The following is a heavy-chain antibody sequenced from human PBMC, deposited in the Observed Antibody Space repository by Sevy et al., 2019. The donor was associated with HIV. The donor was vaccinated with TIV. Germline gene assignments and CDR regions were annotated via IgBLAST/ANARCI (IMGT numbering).Heavy chain of an antibody. D-gene: IGHD2-21*01. CDR1: GFTFDDYA. CDR3: AKDGSSQGPPYYYFDY. CDR2: ISWDGGST. V-gene: IGHV3-43D*04. Sequence: GGSLRLSCAASGFTFDDYAMHWVRQAPGKGLEWVSLISWDGGSTYYADSVKGRFTISRDNSKNSLYLQMNSLRAEDTALYYCAKDGSSQGPPYYYFDYWGQGTLVTVSS. J-gene: IGHJ4*02.